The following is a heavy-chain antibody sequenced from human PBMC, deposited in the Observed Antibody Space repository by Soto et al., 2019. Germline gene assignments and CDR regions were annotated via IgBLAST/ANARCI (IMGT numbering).Heavy chain of an antibody. J-gene: IGHJ4*01. CDR1: GFTFSNFW. D-gene: IGHD2-2*01. CDR2: IKQDGSEE. CDR3: ASLPAASHYFDY. Sequence: GSLRLSCAASGFTFSNFWMSWVRQAPGKGLEWVANIKQDGSEEDFVDSVKGRFIISRDNAKNSLYLQMNSLRAEDTAFYYCASLPAASHYFDYWGHGTLVTVSS. V-gene: IGHV3-7*03.